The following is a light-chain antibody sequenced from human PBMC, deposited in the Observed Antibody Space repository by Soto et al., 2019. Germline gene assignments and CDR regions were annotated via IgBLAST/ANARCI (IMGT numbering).Light chain of an antibody. V-gene: IGKV3-20*01. Sequence: EIVLTQSPGTLSLSPGERATLSCRASQSVSSSYLAWYQQKPGQAPRLLIYGASSRATGIPGRFSVSGSGTDFTLTISRLEPEDLAVYYCQHYGSSPWTFGQGTKVEIK. CDR2: GAS. CDR3: QHYGSSPWT. J-gene: IGKJ1*01. CDR1: QSVSSSY.